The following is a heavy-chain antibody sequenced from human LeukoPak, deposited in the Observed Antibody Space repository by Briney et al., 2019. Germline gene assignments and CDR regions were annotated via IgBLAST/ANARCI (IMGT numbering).Heavy chain of an antibody. CDR1: GGSISSYY. CDR3: ARTVKGYSSGWYPYYFDY. Sequence: KPSETLSLTCTVSGGSISSYYWSWIRQPPGKGLEWIGYIYYSGSTNYNPSLKSRVTISVDTSKNQFSLKLSSVTAADTAVYYCARTVKGYSSGWYPYYFDYWGQGTLVTVSS. J-gene: IGHJ4*02. V-gene: IGHV4-59*01. D-gene: IGHD6-19*01. CDR2: IYYSGST.